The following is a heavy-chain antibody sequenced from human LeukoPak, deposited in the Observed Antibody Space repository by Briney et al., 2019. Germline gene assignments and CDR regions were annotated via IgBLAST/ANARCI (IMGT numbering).Heavy chain of an antibody. V-gene: IGHV3-48*04. CDR1: GFTFSSYG. CDR2: ISSSGSTI. D-gene: IGHD3-9*01. CDR3: ARLYYDILTGPLDAFDI. Sequence: GGSLRLSCAASGFTFSSYGMSWVRQAPGKGLEWVSYISSSGSTIYYADSVKGRFTISRDNAKNSLYLQMNSLRAEDTAVYYCARLYYDILTGPLDAFDIWGQGTMVTVSS. J-gene: IGHJ3*02.